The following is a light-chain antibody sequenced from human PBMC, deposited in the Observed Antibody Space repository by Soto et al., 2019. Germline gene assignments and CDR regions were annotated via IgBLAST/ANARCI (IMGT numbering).Light chain of an antibody. CDR3: SSYSIRTADL. J-gene: IGLJ1*01. CDR2: EVS. Sequence: QSVLTQPASVSGSPGQSITISCTGTSSDVGGYDYVSWYQLHPGKAPKLMVFEVSNRPSGVSYRFSGSKSGNTASLTISGLQAEDEADYFGSSYSIRTADLFGTGTKLTVL. V-gene: IGLV2-14*01. CDR1: SSDVGGYDY.